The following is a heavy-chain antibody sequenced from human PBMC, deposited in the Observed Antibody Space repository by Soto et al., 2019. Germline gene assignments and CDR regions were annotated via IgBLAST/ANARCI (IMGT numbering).Heavy chain of an antibody. D-gene: IGHD2-21*02. V-gene: IGHV3-23*01. J-gene: IGHJ3*02. CDR1: EFSFSRYA. CDR2: ISGSGGST. Sequence: EVQLLESGGGLVEPGGSLRLSCAASEFSFSRYAMSWVRQAPEKGLEWVSGISGSGGSTYYADSVKGRFTISRDDSRNTLYLQMNSLRAEDTAVYYCAKLRSVAVTDAFDIWGQGTMVTVSS. CDR3: AKLRSVAVTDAFDI.